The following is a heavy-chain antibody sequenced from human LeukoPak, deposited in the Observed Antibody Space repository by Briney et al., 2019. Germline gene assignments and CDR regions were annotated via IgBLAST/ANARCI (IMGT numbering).Heavy chain of an antibody. J-gene: IGHJ4*02. D-gene: IGHD6-13*01. CDR1: QFTFNIYA. CDR2: ISSSSSYI. CDR3: ARDFGRIAAAGNFDY. V-gene: IGHV3-21*01. Sequence: PGGSLRLSCAASQFTFNIYAMHWVRQAPGKGLEWVSSISSSSSYIYYADSVKGRFTVSRDNAKNSLYLQMNSLRAEDTAVYYCARDFGRIAAAGNFDYWGQGTLVTVSS.